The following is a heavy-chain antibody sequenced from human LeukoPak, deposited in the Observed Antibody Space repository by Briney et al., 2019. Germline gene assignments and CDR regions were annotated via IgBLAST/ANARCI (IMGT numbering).Heavy chain of an antibody. CDR1: GFTFISYA. D-gene: IGHD3-9*01. CDR3: AKDSYYDILTGYMPYYYGMDV. V-gene: IGHV3-23*01. CDR2: ISGSGGST. Sequence: TGGSLRLSCAASGFTFISYAMSWVRQAPGKGLEWVSAISGSGGSTYYADSVKGRFTISRDNSKNTLYLQMNSLRAEDTAVYYCAKDSYYDILTGYMPYYYGMDVWGQGTTVTVSS. J-gene: IGHJ6*02.